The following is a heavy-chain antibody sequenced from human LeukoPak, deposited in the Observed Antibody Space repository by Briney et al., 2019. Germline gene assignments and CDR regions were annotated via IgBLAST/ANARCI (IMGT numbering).Heavy chain of an antibody. CDR2: MNPNSGKT. D-gene: IGHD6-13*01. CDR3: ARYSSSWYFDY. V-gene: IGHV1-8*01. J-gene: IGHJ4*02. CDR1: GYTFTSYD. Sequence: ASVKVSCKASGYTFTSYDINWVRQATGQGLEWMGWMNPNSGKTGYAQKFQGRVTMTRNTSIRTAYMELSSLRSEDTAVYYCARYSSSWYFDYWGQGTLVTVSS.